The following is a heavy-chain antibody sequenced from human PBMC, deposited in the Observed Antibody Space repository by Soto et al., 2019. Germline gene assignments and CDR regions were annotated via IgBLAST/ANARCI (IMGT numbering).Heavy chain of an antibody. CDR3: ARLRGQQWLTQGLDAFDI. J-gene: IGHJ3*02. V-gene: IGHV4-39*01. CDR1: GGSISSSSYY. D-gene: IGHD6-19*01. Sequence: QLQLQESGPGLVKPSETLSLTCTVSGGSISSSSYYWGWIRQPPGKGLEWIGSIYYSGSTYYNPSLKSRVTISVDTSKNQFSLKLSSVTAADTAVYYCARLRGQQWLTQGLDAFDIWGQGTMVTVSS. CDR2: IYYSGST.